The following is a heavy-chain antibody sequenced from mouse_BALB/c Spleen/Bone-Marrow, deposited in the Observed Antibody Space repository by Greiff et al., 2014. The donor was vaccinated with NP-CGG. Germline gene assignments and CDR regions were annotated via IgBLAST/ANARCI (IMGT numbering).Heavy chain of an antibody. Sequence: DVQLVESGGGLVQPGGSLKLSCAASGFTFSSYGMSWVRQTQDKRLELVATIYSNGGSTNYPDSVKGRFTISRDNAKKTLYLQMSSLKSGDTAMYYSARDRAYYYAMDYWGQGTSVTVSS. CDR1: GFTFSSYG. J-gene: IGHJ4*01. CDR3: ARDRAYYYAMDY. V-gene: IGHV5-6-3*01. D-gene: IGHD3-1*01. CDR2: IYSNGGST.